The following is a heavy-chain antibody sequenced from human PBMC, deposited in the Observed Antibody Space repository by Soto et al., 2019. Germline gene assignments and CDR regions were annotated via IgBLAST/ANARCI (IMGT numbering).Heavy chain of an antibody. D-gene: IGHD2-2*01. CDR3: ARDKSPVGSASTKPNWFDP. CDR2: IIPILGIA. V-gene: IGHV1-69*04. Sequence: GASVKVSCKASGGTFSSYTISWVRQAPGQGLEWMGRIIPILGIANYAQKFQGRVTITADKSTSTAYMELSSLRSEDTAVYYCARDKSPVGSASTKPNWFDPWGQGTLVTVSS. J-gene: IGHJ5*02. CDR1: GGTFSSYT.